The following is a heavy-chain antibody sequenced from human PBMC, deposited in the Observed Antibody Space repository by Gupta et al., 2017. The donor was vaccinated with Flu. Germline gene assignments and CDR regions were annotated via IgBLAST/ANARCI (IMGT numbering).Heavy chain of an antibody. D-gene: IGHD4-17*01. CDR1: Y. CDR3: ARRSAANDDDYFDWFGP. CDR2: VYYSGRT. V-gene: IGHV4-39*01. Sequence: YWGWLRQRPGKGLEWIGSVYYSGRTYSNPPRKRRATISIDTSKNEFSVKLSSVTAAATAMYYCARRSAANDDDYFDWFGPWGQGTQVTVSS. J-gene: IGHJ5*02.